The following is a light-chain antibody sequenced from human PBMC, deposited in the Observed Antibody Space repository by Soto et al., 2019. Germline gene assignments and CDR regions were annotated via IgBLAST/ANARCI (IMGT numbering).Light chain of an antibody. CDR1: SSDVGGYNY. CDR3: SSYTSSSTLYV. Sequence: QSALTQPASVSGSPGQSITISCTGTSSDVGGYNYVSWYQQHPGKAPKLMIFDVSSRPSGVSNRFSGSKSGNTASLTISGLQAEDEADYYCSSYTSSSTLYVFGPGTKLTVL. CDR2: DVS. V-gene: IGLV2-14*01. J-gene: IGLJ1*01.